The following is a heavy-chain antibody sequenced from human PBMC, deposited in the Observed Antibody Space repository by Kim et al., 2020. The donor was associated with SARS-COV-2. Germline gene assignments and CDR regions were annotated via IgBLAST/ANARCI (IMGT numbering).Heavy chain of an antibody. CDR3: ARGAYSSGWYAHYYYYYGMDV. Sequence: SQTLSLTCAVYGGSFSGYYWSWIRQPPGKGLEWIGEINHSGSTNYNPSLKSRVTISVDTSKNQFSLKLSSVTAADTAVYYCARGAYSSGWYAHYYYYYGMDVWGQGTTVTVSS. V-gene: IGHV4-34*01. CDR2: INHSGST. D-gene: IGHD6-19*01. J-gene: IGHJ6*02. CDR1: GGSFSGYY.